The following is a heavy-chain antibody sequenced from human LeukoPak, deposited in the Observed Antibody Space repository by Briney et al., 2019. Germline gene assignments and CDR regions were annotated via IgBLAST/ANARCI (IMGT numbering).Heavy chain of an antibody. CDR3: ARCSPAEHY. CDR1: GGSIRSGGYY. D-gene: IGHD2-15*01. CDR2: IHDSGTT. J-gene: IGHJ4*02. V-gene: IGHV4-30-4*01. Sequence: PSETLSLTCTVSGGSIRSGGYYWSWIRQPPGKGLEWIGYIHDSGTTYYNPSLQSRVTISADTSQNRFSLQLNFVTAADTAVYYCARCSPAEHYWGQGALVTVSS.